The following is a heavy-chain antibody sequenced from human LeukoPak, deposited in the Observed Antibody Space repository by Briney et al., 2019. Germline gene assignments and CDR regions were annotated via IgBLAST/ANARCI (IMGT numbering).Heavy chain of an antibody. CDR1: GGSINSYF. CDR2: IYYSEST. Sequence: SETLSLTCTVSGGSINSYFWSWIRQPPGKGLEWVGYIYYSESTNYNPSLKSRVTISVDTSKNQFSLELNSVTAADTAVYYCARQPHYVDFAWSYYFDYWGQGILVTVSS. V-gene: IGHV4-59*01. J-gene: IGHJ4*02. CDR3: ARQPHYVDFAWSYYFDY. D-gene: IGHD3-9*01.